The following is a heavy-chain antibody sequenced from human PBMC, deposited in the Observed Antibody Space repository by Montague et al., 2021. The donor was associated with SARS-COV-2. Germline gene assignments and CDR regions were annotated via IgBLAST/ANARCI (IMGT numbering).Heavy chain of an antibody. V-gene: IGHV4-34*01. CDR1: GGSFSGYY. CDR2: INQSGRT. J-gene: IGHJ4*02. CDR3: ARRGSSVRGVTVSAELDY. D-gene: IGHD3-10*01. Sequence: SETLSLTCAVYGGSFSGYYWSWIRQPPEKGLEWIGEINQSGRTNNNPSLKSRVIISVDTSKNQFPLKLSSVTAADTAVYYCARRGSSVRGVTVSAELDYWGQGILVIVSS.